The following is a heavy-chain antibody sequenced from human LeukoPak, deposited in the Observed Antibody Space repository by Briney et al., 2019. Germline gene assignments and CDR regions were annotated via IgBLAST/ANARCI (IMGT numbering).Heavy chain of an antibody. Sequence: GGGLRISCAAPGFTFSRYAMSWVRQAPGKGLEWVSAISGSGGSTYYADSVKGRFTISRDNSKNTLYLQMNSLRAEDTAVYYCAKGYRYFDYWGQGTLVTVSS. D-gene: IGHD3-16*02. V-gene: IGHV3-23*01. J-gene: IGHJ4*02. CDR1: GFTFSRYA. CDR2: ISGSGGST. CDR3: AKGYRYFDY.